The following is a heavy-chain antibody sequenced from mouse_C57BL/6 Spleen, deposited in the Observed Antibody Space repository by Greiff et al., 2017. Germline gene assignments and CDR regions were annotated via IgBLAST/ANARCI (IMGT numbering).Heavy chain of an antibody. D-gene: IGHD1-1*01. Sequence: QVQLQHSGPELVKPGASVKISCKASGYAFSSSWMNWVKQRPGKGLEWIGRIYPGDGDTNYNGKFKGKATLTADKSSSTAYMQLSSLTSEDSAVYFCARGPLYGSSYGYAMDYWGQGTSVTVSS. CDR3: ARGPLYGSSYGYAMDY. J-gene: IGHJ4*01. V-gene: IGHV1-82*01. CDR1: GYAFSSSW. CDR2: IYPGDGDT.